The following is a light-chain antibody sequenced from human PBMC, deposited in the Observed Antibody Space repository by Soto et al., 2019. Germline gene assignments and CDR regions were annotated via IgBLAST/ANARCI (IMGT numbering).Light chain of an antibody. CDR2: SNN. V-gene: IGLV1-44*01. Sequence: QSVLTQPHSGSGTPGQRGTISCSGSSSNIGSNTVNWYQQLPGTAPKLLIYSNNQRPSGVPDRFSGSKSGTSASLAISGLQSEDEADYYCAAWDDSLNGSYVFGTGTKVTVL. CDR1: SSNIGSNT. J-gene: IGLJ1*01. CDR3: AAWDDSLNGSYV.